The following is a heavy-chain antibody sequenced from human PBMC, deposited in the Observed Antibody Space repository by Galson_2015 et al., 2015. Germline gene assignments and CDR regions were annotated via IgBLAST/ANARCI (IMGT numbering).Heavy chain of an antibody. CDR3: ARVYGDQSIYYYYYGMDV. J-gene: IGHJ6*02. CDR1: GFTFSSYS. V-gene: IGHV3-21*01. D-gene: IGHD4-17*01. CDR2: ISSSSSYI. Sequence: LRLSCAASGFTFSSYSMNWVRQAPGKGLEWVSSISSSSSYIYYADSVKGRFTISRDNAKNSLYLQMNSLRAEDTAVYYCARVYGDQSIYYYYYGMDVWGQGTTVTVSS.